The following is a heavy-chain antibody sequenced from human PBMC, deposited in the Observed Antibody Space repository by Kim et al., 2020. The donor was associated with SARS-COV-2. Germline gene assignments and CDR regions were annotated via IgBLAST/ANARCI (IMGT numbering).Heavy chain of an antibody. CDR1: GFTFSSYE. CDR3: AAHRYCSSSSCYFYLPDYYSGRDV. V-gene: IGHV3-48*03. D-gene: IGHD2-2*01. CDR2: ISSSGSTI. Sequence: GGSLRLSCAASGFTFSSYEMNWVRQAPGKGLEWVSYISSSGSTIYYADSVKGRFTISRDNAKNSLYLQMNSLRAEDTAVYYCAAHRYCSSSSCYFYLPDYYSGRDVWGQGTTVTVSS. J-gene: IGHJ6*02.